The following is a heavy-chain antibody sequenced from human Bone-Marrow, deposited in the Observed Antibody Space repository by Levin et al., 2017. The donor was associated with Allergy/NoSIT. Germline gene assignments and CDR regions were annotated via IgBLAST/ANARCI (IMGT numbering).Heavy chain of an antibody. Sequence: GGSLRLSCVASGITFSTYGMSWVRQGPGKGLEWVSAITNRGGSTNYADSVKGRFTISRDDYKNTLYLQMNNLRAEDTALYYCVTGGSMKYWGLGTLVTVST. CDR2: ITNRGGST. D-gene: IGHD7-27*01. J-gene: IGHJ4*02. CDR1: GITFSTYG. V-gene: IGHV3-23*01. CDR3: VTGGSMKY.